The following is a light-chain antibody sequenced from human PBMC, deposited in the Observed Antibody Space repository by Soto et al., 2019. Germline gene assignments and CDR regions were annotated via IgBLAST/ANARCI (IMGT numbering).Light chain of an antibody. J-gene: IGLJ2*01. V-gene: IGLV2-14*01. CDR3: SSYRSSSTPVV. Sequence: QSALTQPASVSGSPGQSITISCTGTSSEVGGYNYVSWYQQYPGKAPKLIIYDVSNRPSGVSNRFSGSKSGNTASLIISGLQADDEADYYCSSYRSSSTPVVFGGGTKLTVL. CDR1: SSEVGGYNY. CDR2: DVS.